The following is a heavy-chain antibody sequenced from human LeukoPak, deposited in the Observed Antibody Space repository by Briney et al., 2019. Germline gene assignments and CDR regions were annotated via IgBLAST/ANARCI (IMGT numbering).Heavy chain of an antibody. J-gene: IGHJ4*02. V-gene: IGHV3-21*01. CDR2: ISSSSTYI. CDR1: GFTFSHHT. Sequence: PGGSLRLSCVASGFTFSHHTMAWVRQAPGKGLEWVSSISSSSTYIYQPDSLRGRVTISRDNARNYLYLQMDSLRAEDTAVYFCARDSSSGWPFDSWGQGTLVTVSS. D-gene: IGHD6-25*01. CDR3: ARDSSSGWPFDS.